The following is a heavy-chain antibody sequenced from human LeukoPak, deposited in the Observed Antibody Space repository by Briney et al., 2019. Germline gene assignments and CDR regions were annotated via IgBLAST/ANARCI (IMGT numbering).Heavy chain of an antibody. CDR1: GYTFTGYY. V-gene: IGHV1-2*02. D-gene: IGHD6-13*01. CDR3: ARDIAAAGTLSSDY. J-gene: IGHJ4*02. Sequence: WASVKVSCKASGYTFTGYYMHWVQQAPGQGLEWMGWINPNSGGTNYAQKFQGRVTMTRDTSISTAYMELSRLRSDDTAVYYCARDIAAAGTLSSDYWGQGTLVTVSS. CDR2: INPNSGGT.